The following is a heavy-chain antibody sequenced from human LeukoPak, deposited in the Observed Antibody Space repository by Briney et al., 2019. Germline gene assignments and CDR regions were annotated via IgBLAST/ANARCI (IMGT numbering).Heavy chain of an antibody. D-gene: IGHD3-16*01. CDR1: GYTFTSYG. CDR2: ISDYNGNT. CDR3: ARDERRFMIMFGGALDF. V-gene: IGHV1-18*01. J-gene: IGHJ4*02. Sequence: ASVKVSYNASGYTFTSYGISWVRQAPGQGLDWMGWISDYNGNTNYAQKLQGRVTMTTDRSTSTAYMELRSLRPDDTAVYYCARDERRFMIMFGGALDFWGQGTLVTVSS.